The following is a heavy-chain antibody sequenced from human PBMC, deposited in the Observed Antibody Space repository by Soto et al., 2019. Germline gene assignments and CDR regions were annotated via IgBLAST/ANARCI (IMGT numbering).Heavy chain of an antibody. CDR3: ARDLDYYDSSGYYYYYYGMDV. V-gene: IGHV3-21*01. Sequence: GGSLRLSCAASGFTLSSYSMNWVRQAPGKGLEWVSSISSSSSYIYYADSVKGRFTISRDNAKNSLYLQMNSLRAEDTAVYYCARDLDYYDSSGYYYYYYGMDVWGQGTTVTVSS. J-gene: IGHJ6*02. CDR1: GFTLSSYS. D-gene: IGHD3-22*01. CDR2: ISSSSSYI.